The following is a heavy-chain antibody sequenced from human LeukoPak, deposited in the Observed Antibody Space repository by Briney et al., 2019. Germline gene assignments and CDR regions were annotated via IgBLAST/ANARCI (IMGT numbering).Heavy chain of an antibody. Sequence: SETLSLTCTVSGGSISSYYWSWIRQPPGKGLEWIGDIYYSGSTNYNPSLKSRVTISVDTSKNQFSLKLSSVTAADTAVYYCARDPPCSSTSCYARFDYWGQGTLVTVSS. CDR2: IYYSGST. J-gene: IGHJ4*02. D-gene: IGHD2-2*01. V-gene: IGHV4-59*12. CDR3: ARDPPCSSTSCYARFDY. CDR1: GGSISSYY.